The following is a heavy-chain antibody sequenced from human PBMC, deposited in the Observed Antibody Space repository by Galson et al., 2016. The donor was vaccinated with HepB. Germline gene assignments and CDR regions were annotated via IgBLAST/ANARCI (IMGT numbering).Heavy chain of an antibody. J-gene: IGHJ4*02. V-gene: IGHV1-2*02. CDR3: AREKLWSENELLGHFYS. Sequence: SVKVSCKASGYNFNDHYIHWVRQVPGQGLEWMGWINPKRGGTTYAEKFQGGVTMTSDTSTNTAFMELSNLETDDTAVYYRAREKLWSENELLGHFYSWCQGTLVTVSS. CDR1: GYNFNDHY. CDR2: INPKRGGT. D-gene: IGHD2-21*01.